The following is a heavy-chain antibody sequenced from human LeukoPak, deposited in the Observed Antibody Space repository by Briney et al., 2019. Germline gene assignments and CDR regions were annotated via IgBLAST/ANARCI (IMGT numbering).Heavy chain of an antibody. Sequence: SETLSLTCAVYGGSFSGYYWNWIRQPPGKGLEWIGEINHSGSTNYNPSLESRVTISVDTSKNQFSLKLSSVTAADTAVYYCARGDLFDYWGQGTLVTVSS. CDR1: GGSFSGYY. V-gene: IGHV4-34*01. CDR3: ARGDLFDY. J-gene: IGHJ4*02. D-gene: IGHD3-3*01. CDR2: INHSGST.